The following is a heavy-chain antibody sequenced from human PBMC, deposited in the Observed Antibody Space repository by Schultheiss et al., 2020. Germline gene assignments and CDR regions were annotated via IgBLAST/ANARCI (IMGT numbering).Heavy chain of an antibody. J-gene: IGHJ6*02. CDR2: ISGSGGST. V-gene: IGHV3-23*01. Sequence: GGSLRLSCAASGFTFSSYSMNWVRQAPGKGLEWVSAISGSGGSTYYADSVKGRFTISRDNSKNTLYLQMNSLRAEDTALYYCAKDINYDSSGYYYGYYYYGMDVWGQGTTVTVSS. D-gene: IGHD3-22*01. CDR1: GFTFSSYS. CDR3: AKDINYDSSGYYYGYYYYGMDV.